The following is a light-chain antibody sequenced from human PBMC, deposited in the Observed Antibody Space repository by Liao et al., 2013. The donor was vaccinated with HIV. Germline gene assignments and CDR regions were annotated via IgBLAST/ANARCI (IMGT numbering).Light chain of an antibody. CDR2: EDS. Sequence: SYVLTQPPSVSVAPGKTARITCGGNNIGIKSVHWYQRRPGQSPVVVIYEDSKRPSGIPERFSGSYSGNTATVTISGTQVMDEADYFCQAWDSRADVVFGGGTKLTVL. CDR3: QAWDSRADVV. V-gene: IGLV3-21*01. J-gene: IGLJ2*01. CDR1: NIGIKS.